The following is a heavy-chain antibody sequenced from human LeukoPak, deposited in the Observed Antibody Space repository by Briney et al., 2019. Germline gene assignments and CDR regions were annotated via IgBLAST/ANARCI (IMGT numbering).Heavy chain of an antibody. V-gene: IGHV3-33*01. CDR1: GFTFSSYG. CDR3: ARDDFYSSGFSSYMDV. CDR2: IWYDGSNK. Sequence: PGRSLRLSCAASGFTFSSYGMHWVRQAPGKGLEWVAVIWYDGSNKYYADSVKGRFTISRDNSKNTLYLQMNSLRAEDTAVYYCARDDFYSSGFSSYMDVWGKGTTVTVSS. D-gene: IGHD6-19*01. J-gene: IGHJ6*03.